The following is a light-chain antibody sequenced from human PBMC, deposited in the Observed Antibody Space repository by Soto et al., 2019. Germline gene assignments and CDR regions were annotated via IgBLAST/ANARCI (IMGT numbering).Light chain of an antibody. V-gene: IGLV2-14*01. Sequence: QSALTQPASVSGSPGQSITISCTGTSSDVGGSRFVSWYQQHPGKAPQLMIHEVTNRPSGVSNRFSGSKSGNTASLTISGLEAEDEADYYCSSYTTRTTVVFGGGTKLTVL. J-gene: IGLJ2*01. CDR3: SSYTTRTTVV. CDR2: EVT. CDR1: SSDVGGSRF.